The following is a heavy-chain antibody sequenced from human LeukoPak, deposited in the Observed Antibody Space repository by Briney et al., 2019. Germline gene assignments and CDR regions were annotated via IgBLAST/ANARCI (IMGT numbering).Heavy chain of an antibody. CDR1: GFTFDDYG. D-gene: IGHD2-15*01. Sequence: PGGSLRLPCAASGFTFDDYGMSWVRQAPGKGLEWVSGINWNGGSTGYADSVKGRFTISRDNAKNSLYLQMNSLRAEDTALYYCARPTTYSYWYFDLWGRGTLVTVSS. CDR2: INWNGGST. CDR3: ARPTTYSYWYFDL. V-gene: IGHV3-20*04. J-gene: IGHJ2*01.